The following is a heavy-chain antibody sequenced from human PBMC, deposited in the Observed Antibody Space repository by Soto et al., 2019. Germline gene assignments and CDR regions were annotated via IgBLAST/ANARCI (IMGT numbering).Heavy chain of an antibody. Sequence: GGSLRLSCAASGFTFSSYGMHWVRQAPGKGLEWVAVIWYDGSNKYYADSVKGRFTISRDNSKNTLYLQMNSLRAEDTAVYYCARSNCGGDCYSNAFDIWGQGTMVTVSS. CDR3: ARSNCGGDCYSNAFDI. J-gene: IGHJ3*02. CDR2: IWYDGSNK. CDR1: GFTFSSYG. V-gene: IGHV3-33*01. D-gene: IGHD2-21*02.